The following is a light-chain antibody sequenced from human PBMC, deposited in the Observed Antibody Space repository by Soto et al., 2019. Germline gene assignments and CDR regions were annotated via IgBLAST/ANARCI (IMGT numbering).Light chain of an antibody. CDR1: SSDVSLYDY. J-gene: IGLJ1*01. V-gene: IGLV2-14*01. CDR2: AVS. Sequence: QPALTQPASVSGSPGQSITISCTGTSSDVSLYDYVSWYQQHPGKAPQLMIYAVSNRPSGVANRFSASKSGNTASLFISGLQAEDEADYYCSSYTSDSSYVFGSGTKVTVL. CDR3: SSYTSDSSYV.